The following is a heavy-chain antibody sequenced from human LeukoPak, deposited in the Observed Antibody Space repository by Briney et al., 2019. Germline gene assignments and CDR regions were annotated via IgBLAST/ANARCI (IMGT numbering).Heavy chain of an antibody. CDR3: ARDPPRQQLVQSHNWFDP. V-gene: IGHV1-2*02. J-gene: IGHJ5*02. Sequence: ASVKVSCKASGYTFTGYYMHWVRQAPGQGLEWMGWISPNSGGTNYAQKFQGRVTMTRDTSISTAYMELSRLRSDDTAVYYCARDPPRQQLVQSHNWFDPWGQGTLVTVSS. CDR1: GYTFTGYY. D-gene: IGHD6-13*01. CDR2: ISPNSGGT.